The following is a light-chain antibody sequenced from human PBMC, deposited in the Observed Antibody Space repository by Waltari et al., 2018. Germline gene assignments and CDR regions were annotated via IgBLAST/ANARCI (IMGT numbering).Light chain of an antibody. J-gene: IGKJ1*01. CDR3: QHYVSLPVT. CDR1: QSVSRA. CDR2: GAS. Sequence: EIVLTQSPGTLSLSPGERATLSCRASQSVSRALARYQHNPGHAPRLLIYGASNWATGIPDRFSGSGSGTDFSLIISRLEPEDFAVYYCQHYVSLPVTFGQGTKVEIK. V-gene: IGKV3-20*01.